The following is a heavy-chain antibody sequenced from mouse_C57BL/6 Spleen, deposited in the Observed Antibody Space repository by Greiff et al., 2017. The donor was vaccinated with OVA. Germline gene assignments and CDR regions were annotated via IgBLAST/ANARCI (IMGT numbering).Heavy chain of an antibody. CDR3: EGFYDGYQYYFDY. Sequence: QVQLQQPGAELVKPGASVKMSCKASGYTFTSYWITWVKQRPGQGLEWIGDIYPGSGSTNYNAKFKSKATLTVDTSSSTAYMQLSSLTSEDSAVYYGEGFYDGYQYYFDYWGQGTTLTVSS. CDR2: IYPGSGST. CDR1: GYTFTSYW. J-gene: IGHJ2*01. V-gene: IGHV1-55*01. D-gene: IGHD2-3*01.